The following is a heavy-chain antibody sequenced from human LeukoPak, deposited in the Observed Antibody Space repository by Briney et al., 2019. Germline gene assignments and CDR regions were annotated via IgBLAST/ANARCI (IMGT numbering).Heavy chain of an antibody. J-gene: IGHJ4*02. Sequence: ASVQVSCKASGGTFSSYAISWVRQAPGQGLEWMGGIIPIFGTANYAQKFQGRVTITADESTSTAYMELSSLRSEDTAVYYCARDHPRYCSGGSCYWGQGTLVTVSS. CDR3: ARDHPRYCSGGSCY. CDR1: GGTFSSYA. CDR2: IIPIFGTA. V-gene: IGHV1-69*13. D-gene: IGHD2-15*01.